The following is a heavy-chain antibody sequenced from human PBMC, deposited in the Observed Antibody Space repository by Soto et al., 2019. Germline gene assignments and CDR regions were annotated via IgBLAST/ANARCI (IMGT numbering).Heavy chain of an antibody. CDR3: AKRTTNDAFDI. V-gene: IGHV3-30*18. CDR1: GFTFSSYG. CDR2: ISYDGSNK. D-gene: IGHD4-17*01. J-gene: IGHJ3*02. Sequence: QVQLVESGGGVVQPGRSLRLSCAASGFTFSSYGMHWVRQAPGKGLEWVAVISYDGSNKYYADSVKGRFTISRDNSKNTLYLQMNSLRAEDTAVYYCAKRTTNDAFDIWGQGTMVTVSS.